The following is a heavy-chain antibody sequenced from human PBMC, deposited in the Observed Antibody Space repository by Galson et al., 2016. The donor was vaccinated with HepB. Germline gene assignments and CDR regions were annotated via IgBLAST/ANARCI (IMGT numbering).Heavy chain of an antibody. J-gene: IGHJ3*01. CDR3: AKVNHDFWSGYSYDAFDV. CDR1: GFSFRFYG. V-gene: IGHV3-30*18. Sequence: SLRLSCAASGFSFRFYGMHWVRQAPGKGLEWVAVISHDGTNRYYADSVKDRFTISRDNSKNKLYLEVNSLRAEDTAMYYCAKVNHDFWSGYSYDAFDVWGQGTTVTVSS. CDR2: ISHDGTNR. D-gene: IGHD3-3*01.